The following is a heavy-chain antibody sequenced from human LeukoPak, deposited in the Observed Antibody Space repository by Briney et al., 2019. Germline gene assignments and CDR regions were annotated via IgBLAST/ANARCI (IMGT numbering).Heavy chain of an antibody. V-gene: IGHV1-2*02. CDR3: ARAPGLYYDILTGYYY. CDR1: GYTFTGYY. D-gene: IGHD3-9*01. J-gene: IGHJ4*02. CDR2: INPNSGGT. Sequence: ASVKVSCKASGYTFTGYYMHWVRQAPGQGLEWMGWINPNSGGTNYAQKFQGKVTMTRDTSISTAYMELSRLRSDDTAVYYCARAPGLYYDILTGYYYWGQGTLVTVSS.